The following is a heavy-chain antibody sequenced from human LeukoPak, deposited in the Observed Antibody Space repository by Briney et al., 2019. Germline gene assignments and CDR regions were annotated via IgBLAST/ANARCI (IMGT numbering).Heavy chain of an antibody. CDR1: GGSISSRGHY. CDR3: ARNRGWYATDV. J-gene: IGHJ6*02. D-gene: IGHD3-10*01. V-gene: IGHV4-31*03. CDR2: ISYSETT. Sequence: SETLSLTCTISGGSISSRGHYWSWIRQHPGRGLEWIGYISYSETTYYNPSLKSRVTISVDTSKNQFSLELSSVTAADTAVYYCARNRGWYATDVWGQGTTVTVSS.